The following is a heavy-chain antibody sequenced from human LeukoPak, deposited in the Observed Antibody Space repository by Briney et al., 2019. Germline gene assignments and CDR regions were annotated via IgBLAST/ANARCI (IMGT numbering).Heavy chain of an antibody. CDR1: GFTFSSHA. CDR3: ASPLSRYCSSTSCAIGY. J-gene: IGHJ4*02. Sequence: GGSLRLSCAASGFTFSSHAMSWVRQAPGKGLEWVSAISGSGGSTYYADSVKGRFTISRDNSKNTLYLQMNSLRAEDTAVYYCASPLSRYCSSTSCAIGYWGQGTLVTVSS. D-gene: IGHD2-2*01. V-gene: IGHV3-23*01. CDR2: ISGSGGST.